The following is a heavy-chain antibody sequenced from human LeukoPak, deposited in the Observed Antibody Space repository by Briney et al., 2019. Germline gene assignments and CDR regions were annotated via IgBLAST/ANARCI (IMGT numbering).Heavy chain of an antibody. D-gene: IGHD1-1*01. CDR3: ARGWKRTYYGMDV. CDR2: INHSGST. CDR1: GGSFSGYY. J-gene: IGHJ6*02. V-gene: IGHV4-34*01. Sequence: LETLSLTCAVYGGSFSGYYWSWIRQPPGKGLEWIGEINHSGSTNYNPSLKSRVTISVDTSKNQFSLKLSSVTAADTAVYYCARGWKRTYYGMDVWGQGTTVTVSS.